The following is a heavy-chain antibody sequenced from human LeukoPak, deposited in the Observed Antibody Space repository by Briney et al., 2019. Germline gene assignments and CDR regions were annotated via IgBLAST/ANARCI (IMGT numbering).Heavy chain of an antibody. V-gene: IGHV3-33*01. J-gene: IGHJ4*02. CDR2: IWYDGSNK. CDR1: GFTFSSYG. Sequence: GGSLRLSCAASGFTFSSYGMHWVRQAPGKGLEWVAVIWYDGSNKYYADSVKGRFTISRDNSKNTLYLQMNSLRAEDTAVYYCARVAGYCSSTSCSLTPFDYWGQGTLVTVSS. CDR3: ARVAGYCSSTSCSLTPFDY. D-gene: IGHD2-2*01.